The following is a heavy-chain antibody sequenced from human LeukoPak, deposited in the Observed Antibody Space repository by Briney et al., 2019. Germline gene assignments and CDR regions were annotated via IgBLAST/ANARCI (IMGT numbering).Heavy chain of an antibody. CDR2: IYYSGST. CDR1: GGSISSYY. CDR3: ARHFHDAFDI. V-gene: IGHV4-59*08. J-gene: IGHJ3*02. Sequence: SETLSLTCTVSGGSISSYYWSWIRQPPGKGLEWIGYIYYSGSTNYNPSLKSRVTISVDTSKNQFSLKLSSVTAADTAVYYCARHFHDAFDIWGQGTMVTVSS.